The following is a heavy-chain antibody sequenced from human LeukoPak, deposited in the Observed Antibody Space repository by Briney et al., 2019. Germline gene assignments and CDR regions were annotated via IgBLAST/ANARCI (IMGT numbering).Heavy chain of an antibody. CDR1: GFTFSDYE. D-gene: IGHD2/OR15-2a*01. CDR3: ARDFLTRLGY. J-gene: IGHJ4*02. Sequence: GGSLRLSCAASGFTFSDYEMNWVRQAPGKGLEWVSYISSSGTSIYYADSVKGRFTISRDNAKNSLYLQMSSLRAEDTAVYCARDFLTRLGYWGQGTLVTVSS. V-gene: IGHV3-48*03. CDR2: ISSSGTSI.